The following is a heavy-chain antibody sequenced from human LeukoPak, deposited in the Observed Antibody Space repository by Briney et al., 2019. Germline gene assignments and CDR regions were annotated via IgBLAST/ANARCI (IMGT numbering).Heavy chain of an antibody. D-gene: IGHD6-19*01. CDR2: INPNSGGT. J-gene: IGHJ4*02. CDR1: GYTFTGYY. CDR3: ARVKSGYSSGWYRGYIDY. Sequence: ASVKVSCKASGYTFTGYYMHWVRQAPGQGLEWMGRINPNSGGTNYAQKFQGRVTMTRETSISTAYMELSRLRSDDTAVYYCARVKSGYSSGWYRGYIDYWGQGTLVTVSS. V-gene: IGHV1-2*06.